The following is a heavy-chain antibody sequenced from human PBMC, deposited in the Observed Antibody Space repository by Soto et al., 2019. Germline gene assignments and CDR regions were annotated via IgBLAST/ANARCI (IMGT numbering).Heavy chain of an antibody. CDR3: AKRWGQLTTLFFGFYFDY. V-gene: IGHV3-23*01. CDR2: ISGSGGST. Sequence: PGGSLRLSCAASGFTFSSYAMSWVRQAPGKGLEWVSAISGSGGSTYYADSVKGRFTISRDNSKNTLYLQMNSLRAEDTAVYYCAKRWGQLTTLFFGFYFDYWGQGTLVTVSS. CDR1: GFTFSSYA. D-gene: IGHD2-2*01. J-gene: IGHJ4*02.